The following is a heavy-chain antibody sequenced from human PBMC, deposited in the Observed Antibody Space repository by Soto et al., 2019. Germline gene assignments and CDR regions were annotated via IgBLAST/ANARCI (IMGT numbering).Heavy chain of an antibody. CDR3: AAEINSGYDLRCDY. V-gene: IGHV1-58*01. D-gene: IGHD5-12*01. CDR2: LVVGSGST. CDR1: GFTFTSSA. Sequence: GASVKVSCKASGFTFTSSAVQWVRQARGQRLEWIGWLVVGSGSTNYAQKFQERVTITRDLSTSTAYMELSSLRSEDTAVYYCAAEINSGYDLRCDYWGQGTLVTVSS. J-gene: IGHJ4*02.